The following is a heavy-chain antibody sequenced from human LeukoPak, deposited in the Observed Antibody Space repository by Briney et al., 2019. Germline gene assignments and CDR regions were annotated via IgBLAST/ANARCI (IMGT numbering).Heavy chain of an antibody. V-gene: IGHV3-21*01. Sequence: GGSLRLSCAASGFTFSSYSMNWVRQAPGKGLEWVSSISSSSSYIYYADAVKGRFTISRDNANNSRYLQMNSLRAEDTAVSYCAKGSSGWYREFDYWGQGTLVTVSS. D-gene: IGHD6-19*01. J-gene: IGHJ4*02. CDR3: AKGSSGWYREFDY. CDR2: ISSSSSYI. CDR1: GFTFSSYS.